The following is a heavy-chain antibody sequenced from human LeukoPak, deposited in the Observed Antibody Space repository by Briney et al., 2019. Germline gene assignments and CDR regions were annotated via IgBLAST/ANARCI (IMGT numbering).Heavy chain of an antibody. D-gene: IGHD6-13*01. CDR1: GGSISSHY. Sequence: SETLSLTCTVSGGSISSHYWSWIRRPPGKGLEWIGYIYYSGSTNYNPSLKSRVAISVDTSKNQFSLKLSSVTAADTAVYYCARYCSSWPNWFDPWGQGTLVTVSS. CDR2: IYYSGST. V-gene: IGHV4-59*11. J-gene: IGHJ5*02. CDR3: ARYCSSWPNWFDP.